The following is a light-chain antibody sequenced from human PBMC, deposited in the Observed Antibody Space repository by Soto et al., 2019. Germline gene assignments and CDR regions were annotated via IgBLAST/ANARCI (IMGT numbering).Light chain of an antibody. CDR3: QQYNNWPWT. Sequence: EILMTQSPATLSVSPGGRATLSCRASQSISDTLAWYQQKPGQAPRLLIYGASKRSTGFPARFSGSGSGTDFTLTISSLQAEDFEFYYCQQYNNWPWTFGQGTKVEIK. CDR2: GAS. J-gene: IGKJ1*01. CDR1: QSISDT. V-gene: IGKV3-15*01.